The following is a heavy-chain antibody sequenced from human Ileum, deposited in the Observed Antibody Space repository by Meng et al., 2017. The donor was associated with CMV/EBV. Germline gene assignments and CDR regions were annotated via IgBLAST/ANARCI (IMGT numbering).Heavy chain of an antibody. D-gene: IGHD4/OR15-4a*01. CDR2: MKEDGTEI. CDR3: AKGGASRFES. J-gene: IGHJ4*02. CDR1: GFPLGAYT. Sequence: GSLRLSCAASGFPLGAYTMSWVRQAPGKGLERVARMKEDGTEIYYVDSVKGRFTISRDNAKNSLYLQMNILRAEDTAVYYCAKGGASRFESWGQGTLVTVSS. V-gene: IGHV3-7*01.